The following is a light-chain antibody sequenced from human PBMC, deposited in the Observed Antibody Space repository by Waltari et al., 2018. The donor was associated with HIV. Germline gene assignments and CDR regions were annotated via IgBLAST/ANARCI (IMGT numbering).Light chain of an antibody. CDR3: AAWDDRLSGWV. J-gene: IGLJ3*02. CDR1: SSNIGRNY. V-gene: IGLV1-47*01. CDR2: QNT. Sequence: QSVLTQPPSASGTPGQRVTISCSGSSSNIGRNYVYWYQQLPRTAPKLLIHQNTQRPSGGPDRFSGAKSGTSVSLAISGLRSEDEADYYCAAWDDRLSGWVFGGGTKLTV.